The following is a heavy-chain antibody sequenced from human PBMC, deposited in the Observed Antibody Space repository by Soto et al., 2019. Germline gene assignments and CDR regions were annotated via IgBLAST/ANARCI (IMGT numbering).Heavy chain of an antibody. CDR1: GDSIDSYS. CDR3: AGPLTGGSYELDV. D-gene: IGHD2-15*01. V-gene: IGHV1-18*01. CDR2: INGYNGDT. Sequence: AAGKGSCKSFGDSIDSYSITWVRQAPGQGLEWLGWINGYNGDTKYAQNFQGRVTLTRDTSTSTAYMEVRRLGSDDTAVYYCAGPLTGGSYELDVWGQRPTVTVS. J-gene: IGHJ6*01.